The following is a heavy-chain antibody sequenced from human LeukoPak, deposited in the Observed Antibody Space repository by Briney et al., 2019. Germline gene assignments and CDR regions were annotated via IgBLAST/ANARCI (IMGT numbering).Heavy chain of an antibody. CDR1: GFTFSSYA. CDR3: AKLLQRSGYSSTWYRESFDY. J-gene: IGHJ4*02. V-gene: IGHV3-23*01. D-gene: IGHD6-13*01. CDR2: IIGSGDST. Sequence: GGSLRLSCAASGFTFSSYAMSWVRQAPGKGLQWVSVIIGSGDSTSYTDSVKGRFTISRDNSRNTLYLQMNSLRAEDTAVYYCAKLLQRSGYSSTWYRESFDYWGQGTLVTVSS.